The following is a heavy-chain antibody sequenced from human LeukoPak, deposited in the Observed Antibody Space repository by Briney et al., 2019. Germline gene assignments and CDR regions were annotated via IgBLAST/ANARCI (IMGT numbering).Heavy chain of an antibody. J-gene: IGHJ3*02. CDR2: ISYDGSNK. CDR1: GFTFSSYA. CDR3: ARGVSYYYDSSGYLLAGDAFDI. V-gene: IGHV3-30*04. D-gene: IGHD3-22*01. Sequence: GGSLRLSCAASGFTFSSYAMHWVRQAPGKGLEWVAVISYDGSNKYYADSVKGRFTISRDNSKNTLYLQMNSLRAEDTAVYYCARGVSYYYDSSGYLLAGDAFDIWGQGTMVTVSS.